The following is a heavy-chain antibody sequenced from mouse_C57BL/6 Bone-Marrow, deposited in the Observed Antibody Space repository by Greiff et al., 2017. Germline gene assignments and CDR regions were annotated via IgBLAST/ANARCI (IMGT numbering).Heavy chain of an antibody. CDR3: ARGGAYYGIQFAY. V-gene: IGHV1-82*01. D-gene: IGHD1-1*02. Sequence: QVQLKESGPELVKPGASVKISCKASGYAFSSSWMNWVKQRPGKGLEWIGRIYPGDGDTNYNGKFKGKATLTADKSSSTAYMQLSSLTSEDSAVYFCARGGAYYGIQFAYWGQGTLVTVSA. CDR2: IYPGDGDT. CDR1: GYAFSSSW. J-gene: IGHJ3*01.